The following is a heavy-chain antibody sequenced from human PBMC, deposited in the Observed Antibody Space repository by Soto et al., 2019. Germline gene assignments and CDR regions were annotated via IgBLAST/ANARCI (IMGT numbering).Heavy chain of an antibody. D-gene: IGHD6-25*01. J-gene: IGHJ1*01. CDR3: ARNRSGYGTLHH. CDR2: ISVYNGVT. CDR1: GYTFTSYG. V-gene: IGHV1-18*04. Sequence: ASVKVSCKASGYTFTSYGSSWVRQAPGQGLEWLGWISVYNGVTTYAQKLQGRVSMTTDTSTNTAYMELRSLRSDDTAVYFCARNRSGYGTLHHWGQGTLVTVSS.